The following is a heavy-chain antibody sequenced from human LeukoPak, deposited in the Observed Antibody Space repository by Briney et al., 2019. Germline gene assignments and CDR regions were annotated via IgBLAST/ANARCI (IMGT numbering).Heavy chain of an antibody. CDR2: ISYDGSSK. CDR3: XXXXMVTTEFDY. V-gene: IGHV3-30*06. J-gene: IGHJ4*02. Sequence: PGGSLRLSCAASGFTFSSYGMHWVRQAPGKGLEWVAVISYDGSSKYYADSVKGRFTISRDNSKNTLYLQMNSLRAEDTAVSYCXXXXMVTTEFDYWGQGTLVTVSS. D-gene: IGHD4-17*01. CDR1: GFTFSSYG.